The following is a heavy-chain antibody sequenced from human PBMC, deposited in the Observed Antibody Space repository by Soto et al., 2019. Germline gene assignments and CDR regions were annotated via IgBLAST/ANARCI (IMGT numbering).Heavy chain of an antibody. D-gene: IGHD5-18*01. CDR1: GGSFSGYY. V-gene: IGHV4-34*01. J-gene: IGHJ6*03. CDR2: INHSGST. Sequence: SETLSLTCAVYGGSFSGYYWSWIRQPPGKGLEWIGEINHSGSTNYNPSLKSRVTISVDTSKNQFSLKLSSVTAADTAVYYCARGSRARVGYMDVWGKGTTVTVSS. CDR3: ARGSRARVGYMDV.